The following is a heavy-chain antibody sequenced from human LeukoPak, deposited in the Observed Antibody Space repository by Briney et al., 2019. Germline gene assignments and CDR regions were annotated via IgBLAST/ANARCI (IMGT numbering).Heavy chain of an antibody. CDR3: ARDWDFGDYGSHFDY. Sequence: GGSLRLSCSVSGFTFSNYWMSWVRQAPGQGLEWVANIKQDGSEKYYVDSVKGRFSISRDNAKNSLYLQTNRLRVDDMAVYYCARDWDFGDYGSHFDYWGQGTLVTVSS. D-gene: IGHD4-17*01. J-gene: IGHJ4*02. V-gene: IGHV3-7*01. CDR1: GFTFSNYW. CDR2: IKQDGSEK.